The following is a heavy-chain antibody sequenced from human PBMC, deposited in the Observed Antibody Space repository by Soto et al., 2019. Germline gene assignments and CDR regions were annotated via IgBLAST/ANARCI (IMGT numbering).Heavy chain of an antibody. CDR1: GGSISSGGDY. Sequence: QVQLHESGPGLVKPSQTLSLTCTVSGGSISSGGDYWSWIRQHPGKGLEWIGYIYYSGSTYYNPSLQSRVTISVDTSKNQFSLKLRSVTAADTAVYYCARDPGGEGWYDPWGQGTLVTVSS. CDR3: ARDPGGEGWYDP. V-gene: IGHV4-31*03. CDR2: IYYSGST. J-gene: IGHJ5*02. D-gene: IGHD2-21*01.